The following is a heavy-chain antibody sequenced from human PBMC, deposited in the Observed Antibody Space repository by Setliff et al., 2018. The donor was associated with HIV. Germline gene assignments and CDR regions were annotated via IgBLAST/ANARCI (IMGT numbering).Heavy chain of an antibody. CDR1: DDSFTNYD. CDR3: ARLGRAIDDGGSSLRLDF. CDR2: ISSSGTT. J-gene: IGHJ4*02. V-gene: IGHV4-59*08. D-gene: IGHD2-21*01. Sequence: SETLSLTCVVSDDSFTNYDWTWIRQSPGKALEWIGYISSSGTTNYNPSLRSRVTISIEASNTRFSLWLRSATAADTATYFCARLGRAIDDGGSSLRLDFWGQGMLVTVSS.